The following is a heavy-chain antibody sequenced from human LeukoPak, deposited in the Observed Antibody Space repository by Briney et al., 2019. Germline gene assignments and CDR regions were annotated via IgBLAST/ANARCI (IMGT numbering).Heavy chain of an antibody. V-gene: IGHV1-69*13. Sequence: SVKVSCKASGGTFSSYAISWVRQAPGQGLEWTGGIIPIFGTANYAQKFQGRVTITADESTSTAYMELSSLRSEDAAVYYCARAYGGNSDYFDYWGQGTLVTVSS. J-gene: IGHJ4*02. CDR2: IIPIFGTA. CDR3: ARAYGGNSDYFDY. D-gene: IGHD4-23*01. CDR1: GGTFSSYA.